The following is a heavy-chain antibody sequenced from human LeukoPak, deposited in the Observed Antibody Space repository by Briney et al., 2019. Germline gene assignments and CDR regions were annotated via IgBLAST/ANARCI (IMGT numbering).Heavy chain of an antibody. CDR2: ISSNGGST. CDR1: GFTFSSYA. J-gene: IGHJ4*02. D-gene: IGHD3-10*01. Sequence: GGSLRLSCAASGFTFSSYAMSWVRQAPGKGLEYVSAISSNGGSTYYANSVKGRFTISRDNSKNTLYLQMGSLRAEDMAVYYCARGTRGFDYWGQGTLVTVSS. V-gene: IGHV3-64*01. CDR3: ARGTRGFDY.